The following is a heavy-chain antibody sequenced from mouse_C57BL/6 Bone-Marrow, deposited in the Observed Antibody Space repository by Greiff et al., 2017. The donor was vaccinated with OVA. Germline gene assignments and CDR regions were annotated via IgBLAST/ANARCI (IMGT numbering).Heavy chain of an antibody. J-gene: IGHJ3*01. D-gene: IGHD2-5*01. CDR2: IHPNSGST. CDR1: GYTFTSYW. V-gene: IGHV1-64*01. CDR3: ARSDYSNSAWVAY. Sequence: QVQLQQPGAELVKPGASVKLSCKASGYTFTSYWMHWVKQRPGQGLEWIGMIHPNSGSTNYNEKFKSKATLTVDNSSSTAYMQLSSLTSEDSAVYYCARSDYSNSAWVAYWGQGTLVTVSA.